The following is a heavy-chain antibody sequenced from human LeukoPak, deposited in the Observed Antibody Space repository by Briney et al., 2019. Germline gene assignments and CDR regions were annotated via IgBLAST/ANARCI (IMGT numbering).Heavy chain of an antibody. V-gene: IGHV3-23*01. D-gene: IGHD6-19*01. CDR1: GFTVISYA. CDR2: ISGIGDST. J-gene: IGHJ1*01. CDR3: ANNPGWYKIEYFQH. Sequence: QPGGSLRLACAASGFTVISYAMSWVRQAPGKGREWVSAISGIGDSTYYADSVKGRFTISRDNSKNTLYLQMNSLRAEDTAVYYCANNPGWYKIEYFQHWGQGTLVTVSS.